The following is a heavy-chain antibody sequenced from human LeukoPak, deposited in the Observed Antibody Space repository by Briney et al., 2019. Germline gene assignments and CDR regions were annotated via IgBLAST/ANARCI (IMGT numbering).Heavy chain of an antibody. Sequence: GGSLRLSCAASGFTVSSNYMSWVRQAPGKGLEWVSVIYSGGSTYYADSVKGRFTISRDNSKNTPYLQMNSLRAEDTAVYYCASTMVRGVTYFDYWGQGTLVTVSS. V-gene: IGHV3-53*01. D-gene: IGHD3-10*01. CDR2: IYSGGST. CDR1: GFTVSSNY. CDR3: ASTMVRGVTYFDY. J-gene: IGHJ4*02.